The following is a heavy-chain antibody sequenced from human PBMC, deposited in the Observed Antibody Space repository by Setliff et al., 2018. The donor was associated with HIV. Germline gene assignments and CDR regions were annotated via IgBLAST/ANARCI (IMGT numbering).Heavy chain of an antibody. CDR2: ISSSSTYI. CDR1: GFTFSSYS. J-gene: IGHJ3*02. V-gene: IGHV3-21*04. Sequence: GGSLRLSCAASGFTFSSYSMNWVRQAPGKGLEWVSSISSSSTYINYADSVKGRFTISRDNAKNSLYLQMTSLRAEDTAVYYCARDDSNGNTDAFDIWGQGTTVTVSS. CDR3: ARDDSNGNTDAFDI. D-gene: IGHD5-18*01.